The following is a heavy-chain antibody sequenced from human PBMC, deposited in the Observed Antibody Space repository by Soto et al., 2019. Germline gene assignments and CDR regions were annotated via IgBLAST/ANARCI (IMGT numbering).Heavy chain of an antibody. J-gene: IGHJ6*02. D-gene: IGHD1-1*01. V-gene: IGHV3-21*01. CDR3: DKERGRNRNFAMDV. CDR2: LGTSSIYI. Sequence: PGGSLRLSCAASGFTFSSYSMNWGRPAPGTGLEWVPSLGTSSIYIYHAGSARGVFPISRDHSRHTLDLQMNTLRHAHTAVSYCDKERGRNRNFAMDVWGQGTSVTFSS. CDR1: GFTFSSYS.